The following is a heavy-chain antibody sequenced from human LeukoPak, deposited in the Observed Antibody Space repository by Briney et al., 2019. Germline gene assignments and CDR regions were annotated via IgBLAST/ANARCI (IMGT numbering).Heavy chain of an antibody. Sequence: SETLSLTCAVYGGSFSGYYWSWIRQPPGKGLEWIGEINHSGSTNYNPSLKNRVTISVDTSKNQFSLKLSSVTAADTAVYYCARPRRYSSSWYGPFDYWGQGTLVTVSS. D-gene: IGHD6-13*01. CDR3: ARPRRYSSSWYGPFDY. CDR1: GGSFSGYY. V-gene: IGHV4-34*01. CDR2: INHSGST. J-gene: IGHJ4*02.